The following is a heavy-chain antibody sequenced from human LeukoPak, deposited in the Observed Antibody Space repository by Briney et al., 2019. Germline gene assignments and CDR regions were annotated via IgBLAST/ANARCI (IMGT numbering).Heavy chain of an antibody. CDR2: IIPILGIA. D-gene: IGHD6-19*01. V-gene: IGHV1-69*04. CDR1: GGTFSSYA. J-gene: IGHJ4*02. Sequence: SVKVSCKASGGTFSSYAISWVRQAPGQGLEWMGRIIPILGIANYAQKFQGRVTITADKSTSTAYMELSSLRSEDTAVYYCAIDSSGWHYFGYWGQGTLVTVSS. CDR3: AIDSSGWHYFGY.